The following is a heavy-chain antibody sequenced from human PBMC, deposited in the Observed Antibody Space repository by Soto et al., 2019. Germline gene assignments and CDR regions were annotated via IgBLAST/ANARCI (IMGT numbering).Heavy chain of an antibody. CDR3: VGDRGSSSWYYF. CDR1: GFTVNSNY. V-gene: IGHV3-66*01. D-gene: IGHD6-13*01. J-gene: IGHJ4*02. CDR2: IYSGGST. Sequence: EVQLVESGGGLVQPGGSLRLSCAASGFTVNSNYMSWVRQAPGKGLEWVSIIYSGGSTYYADSVKGRFTISRDNSKNTLFLQMNSLRAEDTGVYYCVGDRGSSSWYYFWGQGTLVTVSS.